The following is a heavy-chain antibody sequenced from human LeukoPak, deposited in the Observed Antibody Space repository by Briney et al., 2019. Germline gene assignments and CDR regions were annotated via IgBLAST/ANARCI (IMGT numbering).Heavy chain of an antibody. V-gene: IGHV3-23*01. CDR2: ISGSGGST. CDR3: AKARSFLILTGFDY. J-gene: IGHJ4*02. CDR1: GFTFSSYA. D-gene: IGHD3-9*01. Sequence: GGSLSLSCGASGFTFSSYAMSWDRQAPGKGREWVSAISGSGGSTYYADSVKGRFTISRDNSKNTLYLQMSSLRAEDTAVYYCAKARSFLILTGFDYWGQGTLVTLSS.